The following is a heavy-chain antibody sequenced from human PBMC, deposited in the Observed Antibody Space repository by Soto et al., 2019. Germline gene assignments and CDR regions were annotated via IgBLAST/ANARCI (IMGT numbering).Heavy chain of an antibody. CDR1: GFTFSSYS. J-gene: IGHJ6*02. CDR3: AREPEHYDFRSLTPDYYYGMDV. Sequence: GGSLRLSCAASGFTFSSYSMNWVRQAPGKGLEWVSSISSSSSYIYYADSVKGRFTISRDNAKNSLYLQMNSLRAEDTAVYYCAREPEHYDFRSLTPDYYYGMDVWGQGSTVTVSS. V-gene: IGHV3-21*01. D-gene: IGHD3-3*01. CDR2: ISSSSSYI.